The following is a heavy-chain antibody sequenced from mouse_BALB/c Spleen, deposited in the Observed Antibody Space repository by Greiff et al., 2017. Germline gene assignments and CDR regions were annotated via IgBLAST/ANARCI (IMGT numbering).Heavy chain of an antibody. CDR2: IDPENGDT. D-gene: IGHD1-1*01. V-gene: IGHV14-4*02. CDR1: GFNIKDYY. CDR3: YVRGLRLWYFDV. J-gene: IGHJ1*01. Sequence: VHVKQSGAELVRSGASVKLSCTASGFNIKDYYMHWVKQRPEQGLEWIGWIDPENGDTEYAPKFQGKATMTADTSSNTAYLQLSSLTSEETAVYSFYVRGLRLWYFDVWGAGTTVTVSS.